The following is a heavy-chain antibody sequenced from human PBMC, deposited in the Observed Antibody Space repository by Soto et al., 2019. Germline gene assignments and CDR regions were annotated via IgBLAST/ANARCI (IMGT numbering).Heavy chain of an antibody. Sequence: QVQLVQSGAEVKKPGSSVKVSCKGSGGIFSTYAISWLRQAPGQGLEWMGGIIPIFGTPNYAQRFQGRVTITAAESTSTAYMELSRLRSEDTAVYYCARDRDDYGSGTYYNRIDFWGQGTLVTVSS. CDR1: GGIFSTYA. D-gene: IGHD3-10*01. CDR2: IIPIFGTP. V-gene: IGHV1-69*01. J-gene: IGHJ4*02. CDR3: ARDRDDYGSGTYYNRIDF.